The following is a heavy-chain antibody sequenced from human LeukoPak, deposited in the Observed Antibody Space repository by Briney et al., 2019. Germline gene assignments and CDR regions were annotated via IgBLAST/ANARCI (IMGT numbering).Heavy chain of an antibody. J-gene: IGHJ4*02. CDR2: IYTSGST. D-gene: IGHD1-26*01. CDR3: ARENSGSYREFDY. Sequence: SETLSLTCTVSGGSISSYYWSWIRQPAGKGLEWVGRIYTSGSTNYNASLKSRVSMSVDTSKNQFSLKLSSVTAADTAVFYCARENSGSYREFDYWGQGTLVTVSS. CDR1: GGSISSYY. V-gene: IGHV4-4*07.